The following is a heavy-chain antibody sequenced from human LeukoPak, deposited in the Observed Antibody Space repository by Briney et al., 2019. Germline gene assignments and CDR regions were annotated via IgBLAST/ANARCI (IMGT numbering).Heavy chain of an antibody. V-gene: IGHV4-4*02. D-gene: IGHD2-15*01. CDR3: ARGFCSGGSCYSGGYLDL. CDR2: IYDSGNI. J-gene: IGHJ5*02. CDR1: SASISSDNW. Sequence: SGTLSLTCAVSSASISSDNWWSWVRQPPGKGLEWIGEIYDSGNINYNPSLRSRVTISFDKSESQLPLKLNSVTAADTAVYYCARGFCSGGSCYSGGYLDLWGQGTLVTVSS.